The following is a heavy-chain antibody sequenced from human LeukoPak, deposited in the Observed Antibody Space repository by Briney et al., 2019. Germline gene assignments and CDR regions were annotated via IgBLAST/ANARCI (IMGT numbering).Heavy chain of an antibody. J-gene: IGHJ4*02. CDR3: ARDGYCSGGSCCREFDY. V-gene: IGHV3-21*01. D-gene: IGHD2-15*01. CDR2: ISSSSSYI. Sequence: GGSLRLSCAASGFTFSSYSMNWVRQAPGKGLEWVSSISSSSSYIYYADSVKGRFTISRDNAKNSLYLQMNSLRAEDTAVYYCARDGYCSGGSCCREFDYWGQGTLVTVSS. CDR1: GFTFSSYS.